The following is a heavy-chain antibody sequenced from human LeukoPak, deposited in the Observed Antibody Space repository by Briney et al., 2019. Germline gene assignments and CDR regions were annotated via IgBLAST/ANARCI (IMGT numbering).Heavy chain of an antibody. CDR2: IWYDGSNK. CDR3: AKAPGYHSMDV. V-gene: IGHV3-33*06. Sequence: GGSLRLSCAASGFTFSSYGMHWVRQAPGKGLEWVAVIWYDGSNKYYADSVKGRFTISRDNSKNTLYLQMNSLRAEDTAVYYCAKAPGYHSMDVWGKGTTVTVSS. J-gene: IGHJ6*03. CDR1: GFTFSSYG.